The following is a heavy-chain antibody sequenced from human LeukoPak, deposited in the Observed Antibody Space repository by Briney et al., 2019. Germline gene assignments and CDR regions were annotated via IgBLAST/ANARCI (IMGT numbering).Heavy chain of an antibody. D-gene: IGHD2-2*01. J-gene: IGHJ4*02. Sequence: GGSLRLSCAASGFTVSSKYMGWVRQAPGKGLEWVSVIYSGGSTYYADSVKGRFTISRDNSKNTLYLQMNSLRAEDTAVYYCARGCSSTSCYGFDYWGQGTLVTVSS. CDR2: IYSGGST. CDR1: GFTVSSKY. CDR3: ARGCSSTSCYGFDY. V-gene: IGHV3-53*01.